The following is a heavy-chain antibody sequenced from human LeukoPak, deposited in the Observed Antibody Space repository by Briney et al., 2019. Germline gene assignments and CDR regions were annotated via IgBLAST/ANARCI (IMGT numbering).Heavy chain of an antibody. CDR2: IYSSGRT. J-gene: IGHJ5*02. V-gene: IGHV4-4*07. CDR3: ARGGNWFDA. CDR1: GGSITGSY. Sequence: PSETLSLTCTVSGGSITGSYWSWIRQPAGKGLQWIGRIYSSGRTTYNPSLDSRVTISVDASRSRLSLKLISVTATDTAMYYCARGGNWFDAWGQGTLVTVSS. D-gene: IGHD3-10*01.